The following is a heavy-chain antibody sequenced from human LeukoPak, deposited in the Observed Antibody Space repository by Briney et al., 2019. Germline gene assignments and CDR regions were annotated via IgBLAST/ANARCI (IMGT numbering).Heavy chain of an antibody. V-gene: IGHV1-2*02. CDR1: GYTFTGYY. J-gene: IGHJ4*02. CDR3: ARAPIYDSSGYYSRAFDY. Sequence: GASVKVSCKASGYTFTGYYMHWVRQAPGQGLEWMGWINPNSGGTNYAQKFQGRVTMTRDTSISTAYMELSRLRSDDTAVYYCARAPIYDSSGYYSRAFDYWGQGTLVTVSS. D-gene: IGHD3-22*01. CDR2: INPNSGGT.